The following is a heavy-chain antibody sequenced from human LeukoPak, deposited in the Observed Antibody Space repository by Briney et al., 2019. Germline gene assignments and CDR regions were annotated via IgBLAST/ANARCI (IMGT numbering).Heavy chain of an antibody. CDR2: INPNSGGT. CDR1: GYTFTGYC. D-gene: IGHD2-2*01. V-gene: IGHV1-2*02. Sequence: ASVKVSCKASGYTFTGYCMHWVRQAPGQGLEWMGWINPNSGGTNYAQKFQGRVTMTRDTSISTAYMELSRLRSDDTAVYYCARVPRRIVVVPAVFDYWGQGTLVTVSS. J-gene: IGHJ4*02. CDR3: ARVPRRIVVVPAVFDY.